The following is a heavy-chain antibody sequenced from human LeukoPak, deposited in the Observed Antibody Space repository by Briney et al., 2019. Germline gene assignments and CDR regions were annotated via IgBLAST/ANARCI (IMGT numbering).Heavy chain of an antibody. D-gene: IGHD2-2*01. Sequence: GGSLRLSCAASGFTFLSYGMHWVRQAPGRGLEWVAFIGYDGNNKYYADSVKGRFTISRDNSENTLSLQMNSLRAEDTAMYYCAKCPSSTWPNLYDYWGQGTLVTVSA. CDR3: AKCPSSTWPNLYDY. CDR1: GFTFLSYG. J-gene: IGHJ4*02. V-gene: IGHV3-30*02. CDR2: IGYDGNNK.